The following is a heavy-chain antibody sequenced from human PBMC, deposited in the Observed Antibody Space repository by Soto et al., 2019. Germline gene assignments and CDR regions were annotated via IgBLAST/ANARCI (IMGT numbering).Heavy chain of an antibody. D-gene: IGHD3-3*01. CDR3: ARYRGHDDNEYYTFDY. CDR2: ISCAGTST. CDR1: GFTFSNSA. V-gene: IGHV3-30-3*01. J-gene: IGHJ4*02. Sequence: QVQLVESGGGVVQPGRSLRLSCAASGFTFSNSAMHWVRQAPGKGLEWVAVISCAGTSTYYADSVKGRFTISRDNSKDTVYLQLNSLRSEDTAVYHCARYRGHDDNEYYTFDYWGQGTLVTVSS.